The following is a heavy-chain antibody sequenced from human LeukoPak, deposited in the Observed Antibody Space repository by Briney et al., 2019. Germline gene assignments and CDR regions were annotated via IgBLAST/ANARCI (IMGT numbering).Heavy chain of an antibody. V-gene: IGHV4-4*07. Sequence: SETLSLTCTVSGGSISSYYWSWIRQPAGKGLEWIGRIYTSGSTNYNPTLKSRVTMSVDTSKNQFSLKLSSVTAADTAVYYCARDSRHSFGVVIMDYWGQGTLVTVSP. CDR1: GGSISSYY. D-gene: IGHD3-3*01. CDR2: IYTSGST. J-gene: IGHJ4*02. CDR3: ARDSRHSFGVVIMDY.